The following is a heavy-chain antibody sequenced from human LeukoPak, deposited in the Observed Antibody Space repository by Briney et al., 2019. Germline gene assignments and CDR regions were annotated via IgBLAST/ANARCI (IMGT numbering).Heavy chain of an antibody. CDR3: CLTSIAAAGRGSPRFDY. D-gene: IGHD6-13*01. CDR2: ISYDGSTK. V-gene: IGHV3-30*03. J-gene: IGHJ4*02. Sequence: GGSLRLSCAASGFTFSTYGMHWVRQAPGKGLEWVAVISYDGSTKYYADSVKGRFTISRDNSKNTLYLQMNSLRAEDTAVYYCCLTSIAAAGRGSPRFDYWGQGTLVTVSS. CDR1: GFTFSTYG.